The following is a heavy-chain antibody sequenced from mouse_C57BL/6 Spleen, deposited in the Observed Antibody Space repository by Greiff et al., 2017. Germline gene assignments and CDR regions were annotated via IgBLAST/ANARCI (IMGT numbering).Heavy chain of an antibody. Sequence: QVQLKQPGAELVKPGASVKMSCKASGYTFTSYWITWVKQRPGQGLEWIGDIYPGSGSTNYNEKFKSKATLTVDTSSSTAYMQLSSLTSEDSAVYYCARNYGSSPTVFDVWGTGTTVTVSS. J-gene: IGHJ1*03. CDR3: ARNYGSSPTVFDV. CDR2: IYPGSGST. V-gene: IGHV1-55*01. CDR1: GYTFTSYW. D-gene: IGHD1-1*01.